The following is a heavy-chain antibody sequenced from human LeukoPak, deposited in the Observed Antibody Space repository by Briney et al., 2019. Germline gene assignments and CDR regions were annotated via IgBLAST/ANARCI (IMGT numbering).Heavy chain of an antibody. J-gene: IGHJ4*02. CDR2: INTDGSRI. CDR1: GFTFSNYW. D-gene: IGHD3-22*01. CDR3: ARDLRDSSGS. V-gene: IGHV3-74*01. Sequence: GGSLRLSCAASGFTFSNYWMHWVRQAPGKGLVWVSRINTDGSRITYADSVKGRFTISRDNAMNTVYLQMNSLRAEDTAVYYCARDLRDSSGSWGQGTLVTVSS.